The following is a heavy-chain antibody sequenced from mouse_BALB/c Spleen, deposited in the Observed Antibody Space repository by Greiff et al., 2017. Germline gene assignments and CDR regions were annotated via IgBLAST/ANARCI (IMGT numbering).Heavy chain of an antibody. CDR3: ARQRGNYDAMDY. CDR1: GFTFSSYG. CDR2: ISSGGSYT. V-gene: IGHV5-6*01. J-gene: IGHJ4*01. Sequence: EVMLVESGGDLVKPGGSLKLSCAASGFTFSSYGMSWVRQTPDKRLEWVATISSGGSYTYYPDSVKGRFTISRDNAKNTLYLQMSSLKSEDTAMYYCARQRGNYDAMDYWGQGTSVTVSS. D-gene: IGHD2-1*01.